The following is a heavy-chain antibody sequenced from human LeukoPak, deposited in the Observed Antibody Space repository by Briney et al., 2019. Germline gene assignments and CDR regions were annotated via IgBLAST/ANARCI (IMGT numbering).Heavy chain of an antibody. V-gene: IGHV3-9*01. CDR1: GFTFDDYA. J-gene: IGHJ4*02. D-gene: IGHD3-22*01. CDR3: AKDTGYYDSSGYAFDY. CDR2: ISWNSGSI. Sequence: PGGSLRLSCAASGFTFDDYAMHWVRQAPGKGLEWVSGISWNSGSIGYADSVKGRFTISRDNAKNSLYLQMNSLRAEDTALYYCAKDTGYYDSSGYAFDYWGQGTLVTVSS.